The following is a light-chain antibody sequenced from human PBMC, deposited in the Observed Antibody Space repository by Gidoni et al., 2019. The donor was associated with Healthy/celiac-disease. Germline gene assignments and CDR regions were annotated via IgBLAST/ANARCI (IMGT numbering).Light chain of an antibody. CDR1: QSVSSN. CDR2: GAS. V-gene: IGKV3-15*01. Sequence: EIVMTQSPATLAVSPGESATLSCRASQSVSSNLAWYQQKPGQAPRLLIYGASTRATGIPARFSGSGSGTEFTLTISSLQSEYFSVYYCQQYNHWPLTFGGGTKVEIK. CDR3: QQYNHWPLT. J-gene: IGKJ4*01.